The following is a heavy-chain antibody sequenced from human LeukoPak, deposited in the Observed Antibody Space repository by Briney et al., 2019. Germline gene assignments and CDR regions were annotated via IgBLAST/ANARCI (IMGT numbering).Heavy chain of an antibody. Sequence: PSETLSLTCTVSGGSISSYYWSWIRQPPGKGLDWIGYIYYSGSTNYNPSLKSRVTISVDTSKNQFSLKLSSVTAADTAVYYCARDSYYYDSSGYYYYYMDVWGKGTTVTVSS. CDR1: GGSISSYY. J-gene: IGHJ6*03. D-gene: IGHD3-22*01. V-gene: IGHV4-59*01. CDR2: IYYSGST. CDR3: ARDSYYYDSSGYYYYYMDV.